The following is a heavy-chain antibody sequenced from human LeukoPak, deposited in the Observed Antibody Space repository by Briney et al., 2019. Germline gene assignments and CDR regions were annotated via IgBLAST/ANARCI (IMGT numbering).Heavy chain of an antibody. V-gene: IGHV3-21*01. Sequence: GGSLRLSCAASGFTFSRYSMNWVRQAPGKGLEWVSSISSSSSYRYYADSVKGRFTISRDNAKNSLHLQMNSLRAEDTAVYYCMSYAGRSNDYWGQGTLVTVSS. CDR2: ISSSSSYR. CDR1: GFTFSRYS. D-gene: IGHD3-16*01. CDR3: MSYAGRSNDY. J-gene: IGHJ4*02.